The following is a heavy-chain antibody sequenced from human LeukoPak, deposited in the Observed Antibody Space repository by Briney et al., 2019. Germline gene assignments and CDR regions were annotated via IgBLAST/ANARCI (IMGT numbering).Heavy chain of an antibody. V-gene: IGHV4-34*01. CDR1: GGSFNDNY. CDR3: SRGFLGLSGGV. D-gene: IGHD1-26*01. Sequence: SETLSLTCAVYGGSFNDNYWNWIRQAPGKGLEWIGEINHNGSTYSNPSLKSRVTISLDTSKKHFSLKMSSVTAADTAVYFCSRGFLGLSGGVWGHGTAVTISS. J-gene: IGHJ6*02. CDR2: INHNGST.